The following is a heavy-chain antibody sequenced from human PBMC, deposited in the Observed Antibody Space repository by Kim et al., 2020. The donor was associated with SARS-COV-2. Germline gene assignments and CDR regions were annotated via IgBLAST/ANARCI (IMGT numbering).Heavy chain of an antibody. D-gene: IGHD6-19*01. CDR3: ANAARVGGSGWDYSYFGMDV. J-gene: IGHJ6*02. V-gene: IGHV3-30*18. CDR1: GFTFSSYG. CDR2: ISYCGTYK. Sequence: GGSLRLSCAASGFTFSSYGMHWVRQAPGKGLEWVAVISYCGTYKYYADSVKGRFSISRDNSKNMLFLQVNSLRAEDTAVYYCANAARVGGSGWDYSYFGMDVWGQGTTVTVSS.